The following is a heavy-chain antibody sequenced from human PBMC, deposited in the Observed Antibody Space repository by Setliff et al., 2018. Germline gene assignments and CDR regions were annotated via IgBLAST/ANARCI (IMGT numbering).Heavy chain of an antibody. V-gene: IGHV1-69*05. J-gene: IGHJ6*03. CDR1: GATFSSYG. Sequence: GASVKVSCKASGATFSSYGISWVRQAPGQGLEWMGGTIPMFGTTEYAQKFQGRLTIITDESTNTAFMQLSSLRSDDTAVYYCVREGVDRRSSTDYHYYMDVWGKGTTVTVSS. CDR3: VREGVDRRSSTDYHYYMDV. D-gene: IGHD6-6*01. CDR2: TIPMFGTT.